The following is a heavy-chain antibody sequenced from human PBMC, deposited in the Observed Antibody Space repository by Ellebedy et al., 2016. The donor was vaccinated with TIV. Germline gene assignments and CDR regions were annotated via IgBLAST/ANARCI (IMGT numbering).Heavy chain of an antibody. Sequence: GGSLRLSXAVSGFTFSNYAMSWVRQAPGQGLEWLAYVSDNYDTTHYANSVRDRFTISRDNAKASVYLQINNLGTEDTALYYCARDRIGDNWYTTFDCWGQGTLVTVSS. CDR1: GFTFSNYA. CDR3: ARDRIGDNWYTTFDC. CDR2: VSDNYDTT. V-gene: IGHV3-48*04. J-gene: IGHJ4*02. D-gene: IGHD1-1*01.